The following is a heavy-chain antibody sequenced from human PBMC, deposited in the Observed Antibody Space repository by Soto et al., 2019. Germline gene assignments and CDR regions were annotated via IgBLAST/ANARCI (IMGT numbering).Heavy chain of an antibody. Sequence: SETLSLTCTVSGGSISSGDYYWSWIRQPPGKGLEWIGYIYYSGSTYYNPSLKSRVTISVDTSKNQFSLKLSSVTAADTAVYYCARGGPAFGVVTSVVYSGQGTLVTVSS. CDR1: GGSISSGDYY. V-gene: IGHV4-30-4*01. D-gene: IGHD3-3*01. J-gene: IGHJ4*02. CDR3: ARGGPAFGVVTSVVY. CDR2: IYYSGST.